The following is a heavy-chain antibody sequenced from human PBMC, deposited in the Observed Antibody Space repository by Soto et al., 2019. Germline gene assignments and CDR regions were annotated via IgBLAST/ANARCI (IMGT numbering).Heavy chain of an antibody. D-gene: IGHD6-19*01. J-gene: IGHJ4*02. Sequence: QVQLVESGGGVVQPGRSLRLSCAASGFAFSSYAMHWVRRAPGKGLEWVAVISYDASNKYYADSVKGRFTISRDNSKKTMYLQRSSLRAEDTAVYYWARPFSSGWYGDFDFWGQGTLVAVSS. CDR3: ARPFSSGWYGDFDF. CDR1: GFAFSSYA. CDR2: ISYDASNK. V-gene: IGHV3-30-3*01.